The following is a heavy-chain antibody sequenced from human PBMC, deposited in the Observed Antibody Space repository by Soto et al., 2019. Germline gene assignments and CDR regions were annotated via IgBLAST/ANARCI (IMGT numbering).Heavy chain of an antibody. J-gene: IGHJ6*02. V-gene: IGHV4-59*01. D-gene: IGHD1-26*01. CDR1: GGSISSYY. CDR2: IYYSGST. CDR3: ARDRGVGATGYYYGMDV. Sequence: SETLSLTCTVSGGSISSYYWSWIRQPPGKGLEWIGYIYYSGSTNYNPSLKSRVTISVDTSKNQFSLTLSSVTAADAAVYYCARDRGVGATGYYYGMDVWGQGTTVTVSS.